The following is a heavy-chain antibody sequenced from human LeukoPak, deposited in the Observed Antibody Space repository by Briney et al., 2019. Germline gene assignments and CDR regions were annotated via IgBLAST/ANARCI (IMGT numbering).Heavy chain of an antibody. CDR3: ARDIREVGESHYFDY. CDR2: IHYSGST. Sequence: PSETLSLTCTVSGISITTYYWSWIRQPPGKGLEWIGLIHYSGSTTYNPSLKSRVTISIDTSKDQFSLHLSSVTGADTAVYYCARDIREVGESHYFDYWGQGALVTVTS. V-gene: IGHV4-59*01. D-gene: IGHD1-26*01. J-gene: IGHJ4*02. CDR1: GISITTYY.